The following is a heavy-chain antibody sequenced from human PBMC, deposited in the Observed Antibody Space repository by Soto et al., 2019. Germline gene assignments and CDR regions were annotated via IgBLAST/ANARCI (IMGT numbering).Heavy chain of an antibody. CDR3: AKGHWNDVADY. CDR2: ISYDGSNK. V-gene: IGHV3-30*18. CDR1: GFTFSSYG. Sequence: QVQLVESGGGVVQPGRSLRLSCAASGFTFSSYGMHWVRQAPGKGLEWVAVISYDGSNKYYADSVKGRFTISRDNSKNTLYLQMNSLRAEDTAVYYCAKGHWNDVADYWGQGTLVTVSS. D-gene: IGHD1-1*01. J-gene: IGHJ4*02.